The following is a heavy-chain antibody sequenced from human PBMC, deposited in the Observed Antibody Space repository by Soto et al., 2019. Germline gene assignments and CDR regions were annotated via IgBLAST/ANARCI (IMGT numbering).Heavy chain of an antibody. V-gene: IGHV1-69*13. Sequence: SVKVSCKASGGTFSSYAISWVRQAPGQGLEWMGGIIPIFGTANYAQKFQGRVTITADESTSTAYRELSSLRSEDTAVYYCARDGLMNYYDVNWFDPWGQGTLVTVSS. CDR2: IIPIFGTA. J-gene: IGHJ5*02. CDR1: GGTFSSYA. D-gene: IGHD3-22*01. CDR3: ARDGLMNYYDVNWFDP.